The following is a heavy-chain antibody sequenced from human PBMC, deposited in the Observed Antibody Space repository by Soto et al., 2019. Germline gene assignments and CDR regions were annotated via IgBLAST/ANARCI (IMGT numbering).Heavy chain of an antibody. J-gene: IGHJ4*02. CDR3: ARGSFWSGYWAE. Sequence: SETLSLTCAVSGGSISSGGYSWSWIRQPPGKGLEWIGYIYHSGSTYYNPSLKSRVTISVDRSKNQFSLKLGSVTAADTAVYYCARGSFWSGYWAEWGQGTLVTVSS. D-gene: IGHD3-3*01. CDR1: GGSISSGGYS. V-gene: IGHV4-30-2*01. CDR2: IYHSGST.